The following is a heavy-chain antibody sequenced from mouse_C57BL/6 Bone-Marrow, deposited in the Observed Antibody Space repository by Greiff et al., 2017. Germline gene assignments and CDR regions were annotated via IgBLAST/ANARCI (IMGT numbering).Heavy chain of an antibody. CDR2: ISDGGSYT. V-gene: IGHV5-4*01. D-gene: IGHD3-1*01. J-gene: IGHJ2*01. CDR1: GFTFSSYA. Sequence: EVQVVESGGGLVKPGGSLKLSCAASGFTFSSYAMSWVRQTPEKRLEWVATISDGGSYTDYPDNVKGRFTISRDNAKNNLYLQMSHLKSEDTAMYYCAREGLVYYCDYWGQSTTLTVAS. CDR3: AREGLVYYCDY.